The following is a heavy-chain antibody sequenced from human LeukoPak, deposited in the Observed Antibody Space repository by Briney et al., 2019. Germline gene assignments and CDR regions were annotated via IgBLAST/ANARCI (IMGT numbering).Heavy chain of an antibody. CDR3: ARNMIYDSSGYYSEDDY. CDR1: GYTLTGYY. Sequence: GASVKVSCKASGYTLTGYYMHWVRQAPGQGLEWMGWINPNSGGTNYAQKFQGRVTMTRDTSISTAYMELSRLRSDDTAVYYCARNMIYDSSGYYSEDDYWGQGTLVTVSS. D-gene: IGHD3-22*01. CDR2: INPNSGGT. V-gene: IGHV1-2*02. J-gene: IGHJ4*02.